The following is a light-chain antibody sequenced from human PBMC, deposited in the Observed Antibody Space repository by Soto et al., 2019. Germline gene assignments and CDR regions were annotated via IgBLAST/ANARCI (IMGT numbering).Light chain of an antibody. CDR3: QQSYSTPWT. V-gene: IGKV1-5*01. CDR2: DVS. Sequence: DIQMTQSPSTLSASVGDRVIITCRASQTVERWMAWYQQKPGKAPKLLISDVSTLERGVPSRFSGSGSATEFTLTISGLQPDDFATYYCQQSYSTPWTFGQGTKVEIK. J-gene: IGKJ1*01. CDR1: QTVERW.